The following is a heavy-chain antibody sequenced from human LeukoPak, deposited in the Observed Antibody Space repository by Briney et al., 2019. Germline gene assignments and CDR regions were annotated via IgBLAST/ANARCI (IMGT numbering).Heavy chain of an antibody. CDR1: GGSISSSSYY. CDR2: ISQSGNT. D-gene: IGHD5-24*01. Sequence: PSETLSLTCTVSGGSISSSSYYWGWIRQTPGRGLEWIGSISQSGNTYYNPSLKSRVTIFVDTSKNQFSLKLKSVTAADRAVYYCARVMMAESEYFQHWGQGTLVTVSS. J-gene: IGHJ1*01. V-gene: IGHV4-39*07. CDR3: ARVMMAESEYFQH.